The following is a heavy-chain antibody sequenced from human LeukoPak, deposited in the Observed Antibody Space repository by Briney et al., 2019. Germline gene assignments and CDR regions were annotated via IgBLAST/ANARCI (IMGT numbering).Heavy chain of an antibody. D-gene: IGHD3-9*01. V-gene: IGHV3-64D*06. J-gene: IGHJ4*02. CDR2: ITSSGVET. Sequence: GGSRRLSCSASQFTFNAHALHWVRQAPGRGLEHLSAITSSGVETYYADSVKGRFTISRDNSKDTLYLQMSSLGPEDTATYYCVKDMSKYFDWAPYYFDSWGQGTLVTVSS. CDR3: VKDMSKYFDWAPYYFDS. CDR1: QFTFNAHA.